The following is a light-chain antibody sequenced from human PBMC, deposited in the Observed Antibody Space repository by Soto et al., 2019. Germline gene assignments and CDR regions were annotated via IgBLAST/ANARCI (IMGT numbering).Light chain of an antibody. CDR1: QSISSW. V-gene: IGKV1-5*03. J-gene: IGKJ1*01. CDR2: KAS. CDR3: QQYNSYPWT. Sequence: DIQMTQSPSTLSASVGDRVTITCRASQSISSWLAWYQQKPGKAPKLLIYKASSLESWVPSRFSGSGSGTELTLTISSLQPDDLATYYCQQYNSYPWTFGQGTKVEIK.